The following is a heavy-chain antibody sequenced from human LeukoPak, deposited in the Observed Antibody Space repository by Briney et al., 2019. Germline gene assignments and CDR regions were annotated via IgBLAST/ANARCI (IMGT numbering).Heavy chain of an antibody. V-gene: IGHV3-33*01. CDR3: ARDLHSCSSTSCYDLYYYYYGMDV. Sequence: RPGRSLRLSCAASGFTFSSYGVHWVRQAPGKGLEWVAVIWYDGSNKYYADSVKGRFTVPRDNSKNTLYLQMNSLRAEDTAVYYCARDLHSCSSTSCYDLYYYYYGMDVWGQGTTVTVSS. CDR1: GFTFSSYG. CDR2: IWYDGSNK. D-gene: IGHD2-2*01. J-gene: IGHJ6*02.